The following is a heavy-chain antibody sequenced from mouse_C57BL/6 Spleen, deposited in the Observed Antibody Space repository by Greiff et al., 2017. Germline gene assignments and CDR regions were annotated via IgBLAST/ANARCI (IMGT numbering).Heavy chain of an antibody. CDR2: IHPNSGST. CDR1: GYTFTSYW. J-gene: IGHJ2*01. Sequence: QVQLKQPGAELVKPGASVKLSCKASGYTFTSYWMHWVKQRPGQGLEWIGMIHPNSGSTNYNEKFKSKATLTVDKSSSTAYMQLSSLTSEDSAVYYCARLGYYYGSSYYFDYWGQGTTLTVSS. D-gene: IGHD1-1*01. V-gene: IGHV1-64*01. CDR3: ARLGYYYGSSYYFDY.